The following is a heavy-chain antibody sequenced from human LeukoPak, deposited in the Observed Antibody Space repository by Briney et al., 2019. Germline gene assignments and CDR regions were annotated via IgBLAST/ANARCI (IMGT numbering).Heavy chain of an antibody. Sequence: ASVKVSCKASGYXFAGYYIHWVRQAPGQGLEWMGWINPNSGGTNYAQKFQGRVTMTRDTSISTAYMELSRLRSDDTAVYYCARGKAAAGTGWGQGTLVTVSS. J-gene: IGHJ4*02. D-gene: IGHD6-13*01. CDR3: ARGKAAAGTG. CDR2: INPNSGGT. CDR1: GYXFAGYY. V-gene: IGHV1-2*02.